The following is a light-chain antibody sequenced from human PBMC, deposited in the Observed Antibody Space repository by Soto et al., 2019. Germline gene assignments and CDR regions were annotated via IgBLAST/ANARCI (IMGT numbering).Light chain of an antibody. CDR2: DTT. V-gene: IGLV7-46*01. CDR1: TGAVTSGHY. CDR3: LLSYSGTNWV. J-gene: IGLJ3*02. Sequence: QAVVTQEPSLTVSPGGTVTLTCGSSTGAVTSGHYPYWFHQKPGQAPRTLIYDTTNKHSWTPARFSGSLLGGKAALTLAGAQTDDEADYYCLLSYSGTNWVFGGGTKLTVL.